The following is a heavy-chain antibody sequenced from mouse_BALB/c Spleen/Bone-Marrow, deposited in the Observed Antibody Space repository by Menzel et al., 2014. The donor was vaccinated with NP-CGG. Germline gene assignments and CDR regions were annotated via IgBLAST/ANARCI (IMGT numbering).Heavy chain of an antibody. CDR1: GYTFTSYW. J-gene: IGHJ3*01. D-gene: IGHD2-14*01. V-gene: IGHV1S127*01. CDR2: IDPSDSYT. CDR3: TRGDYRYPWFAY. Sequence: VQLQQSGAELVKPGASVKMSCKASGYTFTSYWMHWVKRRPGQGLEWIGVIDPSDSYTSYNQKFKGKAALTVDTSSSTAYMQLSSLTSEDSAVYYCTRGDYRYPWFAYWGQGTLVTVSA.